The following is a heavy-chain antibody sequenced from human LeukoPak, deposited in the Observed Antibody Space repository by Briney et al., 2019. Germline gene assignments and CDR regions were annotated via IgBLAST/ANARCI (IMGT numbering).Heavy chain of an antibody. V-gene: IGHV4-59*01. Sequence: SETLSLTCTVSGGSISSYYWSWIRQPPGKGLEWIGEIYHSGSTNYNPSLKSRVTISVDTSKNQFSLKLSSVTAADTAVYYCARDVGATPGYFDYWGQGTLVTVSS. CDR2: IYHSGST. CDR3: ARDVGATPGYFDY. CDR1: GGSISSYY. J-gene: IGHJ4*02. D-gene: IGHD1-26*01.